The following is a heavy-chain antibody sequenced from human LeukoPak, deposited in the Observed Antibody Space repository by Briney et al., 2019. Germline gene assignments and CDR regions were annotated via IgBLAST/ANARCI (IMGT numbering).Heavy chain of an antibody. D-gene: IGHD5-12*01. Sequence: PSETLSLTCAVSGGSISSGGYSWSWIRQPPGKGLEWIGYIYHSGSTYYNPSLKSRVTISVDRSKNQFSLKLSSVTAADTAVYYCARGRTTKKATITNNFDYWGQGTLVTVSS. CDR1: GGSISSGGYS. V-gene: IGHV4-30-2*01. CDR3: ARGRTTKKATITNNFDY. CDR2: IYHSGST. J-gene: IGHJ4*02.